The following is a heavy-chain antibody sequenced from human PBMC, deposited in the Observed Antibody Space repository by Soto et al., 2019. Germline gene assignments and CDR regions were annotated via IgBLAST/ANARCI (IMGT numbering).Heavy chain of an antibody. J-gene: IGHJ4*02. CDR2: INPNSGGT. CDR1: GYTFTGYY. CDR3: ARDIDMDIVVEVAATAPGY. Sequence: GASVRVSGKASGYTFTGYYMHWVRQAPGQGLEWMGWINPNSGGTNYAQKLQGRVTMTRDPSISTAYTELSRLRSDDTAVYYCARDIDMDIVVEVAATAPGYWGQGTLVTVSS. D-gene: IGHD2-15*01. V-gene: IGHV1-2*02.